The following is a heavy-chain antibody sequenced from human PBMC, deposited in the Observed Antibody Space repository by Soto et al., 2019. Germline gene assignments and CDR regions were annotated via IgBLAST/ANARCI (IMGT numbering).Heavy chain of an antibody. V-gene: IGHV3-11*01. D-gene: IGHD3-9*01. CDR2: ISSSGSTI. J-gene: IGHJ5*02. Sequence: GGSLRLSCAASGFTFSDYYMSWIRQAPGKGLEWVSYISSSGSTIYYADSVKGRFTISRDNAKNSLYLQMNSLRAEDTAVYYCASSIRRYFDWLPLWFAPWGQGTLVTVSS. CDR1: GFTFSDYY. CDR3: ASSIRRYFDWLPLWFAP.